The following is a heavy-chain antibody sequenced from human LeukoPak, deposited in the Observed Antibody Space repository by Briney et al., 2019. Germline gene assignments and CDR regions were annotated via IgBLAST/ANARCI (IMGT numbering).Heavy chain of an antibody. CDR2: IYYSGTT. J-gene: IGHJ4*02. V-gene: IGHV4-59*01. D-gene: IGHD2-15*01. Sequence: PSETLSLTCTVSGGSISGYYWSWIRQPPGKGLEWMGFIYYSGTTHYSPALKSRVTMSVDTSNNQFSLKLTSVTAADTAVYYCARHLLSAPHYFDYWGQGTLVTVTS. CDR1: GGSISGYY. CDR3: ARHLLSAPHYFDY.